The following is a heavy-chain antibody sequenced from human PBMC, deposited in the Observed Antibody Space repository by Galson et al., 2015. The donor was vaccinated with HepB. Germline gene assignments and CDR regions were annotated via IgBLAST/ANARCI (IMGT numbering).Heavy chain of an antibody. CDR3: AKDGRWLVGAFDI. J-gene: IGHJ3*02. Sequence: SLRLSCAASGFTFSSYAMSWVRQAPGKGLEWVSAISGSGGSTYYADSVKGRFTISRDNSKNTLYLQMNSLRAEDTAVYYCAKDGRWLVGAFDIWGQGTMVTVSS. CDR1: GFTFSSYA. CDR2: ISGSGGST. D-gene: IGHD6-19*01. V-gene: IGHV3-23*01.